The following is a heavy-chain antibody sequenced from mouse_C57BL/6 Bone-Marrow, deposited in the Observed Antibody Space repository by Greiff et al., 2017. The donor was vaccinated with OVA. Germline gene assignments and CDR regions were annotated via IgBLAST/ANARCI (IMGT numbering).Heavy chain of an antibody. D-gene: IGHD4-1*01. Sequence: VMLVESGAELARPGASVKLSCKASGYTLTSYGISWVKQRTGQGLEWIGEIYPRSGNTYYNEKFKGKATLTADTSSSTAYMELRSLTSEDSAVYFCALTQYFYVWGTGTTVTVSS. J-gene: IGHJ1*03. CDR1: GYTLTSYG. CDR3: ALTQYFYV. V-gene: IGHV1-81*01. CDR2: IYPRSGNT.